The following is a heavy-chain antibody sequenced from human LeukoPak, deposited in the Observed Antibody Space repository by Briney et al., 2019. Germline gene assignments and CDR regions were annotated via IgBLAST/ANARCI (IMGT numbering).Heavy chain of an antibody. CDR2: ITSDGSTT. V-gene: IGHV3-74*01. CDR3: AGDYIWGRLF. D-gene: IGHD3-16*01. J-gene: IGHJ4*01. Sequence: GGSLRLSCVGSGFSLSDYWMHWVRQTPGKGLMWVSRITSDGSTTWYADSVKGRFTVSRDNAKNTLFLEMNSLRDEDTAVYYCAGDYIWGRLFWGQGALVTVSS. CDR1: GFSLSDYW.